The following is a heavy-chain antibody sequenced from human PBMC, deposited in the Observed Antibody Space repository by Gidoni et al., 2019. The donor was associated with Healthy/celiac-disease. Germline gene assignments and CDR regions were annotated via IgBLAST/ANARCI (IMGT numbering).Heavy chain of an antibody. V-gene: IGHV4-34*01. CDR3: ARAPRGYCSGGGCYATYNWFDP. Sequence: QVQLQQWGAGLLKPSETLSLTCAVYGGSFSGYYWSWIRQPPGKGLEWIGEINHSGSTNYNPSLKSRVTISVDTSKNQFSLKLSSVTAADTAVYYCARAPRGYCSGGGCYATYNWFDPWGQGTLVTVSS. CDR1: GGSFSGYY. J-gene: IGHJ5*02. D-gene: IGHD2-15*01. CDR2: INHSGST.